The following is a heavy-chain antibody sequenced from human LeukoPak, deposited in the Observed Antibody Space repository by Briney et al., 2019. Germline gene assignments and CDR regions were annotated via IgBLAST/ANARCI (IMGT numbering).Heavy chain of an antibody. CDR1: GYTFTGYYGYY. J-gene: IGHJ5*02. Sequence: ASVKVSCKASGYTFTGYYGYYMHWVRQAPGQGLGWMGWINPNSGDTKYAQKFQGRVTMTRDTSISTAYMELSSLRSDDTAVYYCAREGRSGAIAAAGTYNWFDPWGQGALVTVSS. D-gene: IGHD6-13*01. V-gene: IGHV1-2*02. CDR2: INPNSGDT. CDR3: AREGRSGAIAAAGTYNWFDP.